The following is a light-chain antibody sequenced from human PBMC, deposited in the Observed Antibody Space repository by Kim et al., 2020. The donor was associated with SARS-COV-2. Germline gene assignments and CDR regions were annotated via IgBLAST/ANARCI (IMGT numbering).Light chain of an antibody. CDR1: QSVNSRY. CDR3: QQYGTLPYT. V-gene: IGKV3-20*01. Sequence: EIVLTQSPGTLSLSPGERATLSCRASQSVNSRYLAWYQVKPGQAPRLLIFGTSNWATGVPDRFSGSGSGTDFTLTISRLEPEDFAVYYCQQYGTLPYTFGQGTKLEI. CDR2: GTS. J-gene: IGKJ2*01.